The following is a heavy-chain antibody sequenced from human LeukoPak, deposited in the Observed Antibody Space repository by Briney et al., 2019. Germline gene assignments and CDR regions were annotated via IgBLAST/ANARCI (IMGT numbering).Heavy chain of an antibody. CDR2: INNSGST. J-gene: IGHJ6*01. D-gene: IGHD6-13*01. V-gene: IGHV4-34*01. Sequence: SETLSLTCAAYGGSFSGYYWSWIRQPPGKGLEWIGDINNSGSTNYNPSLKSRVTISVDTSKNQFSLKLSSVTAADTAVYYCTRGRRLGRSWFFDYNYGLDVWGQGSKVTVS. CDR3: TRGRRLGRSWFFDYNYGLDV. CDR1: GGSFSGYY.